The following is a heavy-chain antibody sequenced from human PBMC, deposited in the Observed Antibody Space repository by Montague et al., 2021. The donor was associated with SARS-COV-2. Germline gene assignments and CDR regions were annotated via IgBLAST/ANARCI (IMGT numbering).Heavy chain of an antibody. Sequence: SLRLSCAASGFTFDDYGMSWVRQVPGKGLEWVSGISRSGDRTAYGDSVKGRFTISRDNAKNSLYLQMNSLRLEDTAFYHCSRDEGMIRGVVDFWDQGILVSVSS. D-gene: IGHD3-10*01. CDR1: GFTFDDYG. J-gene: IGHJ4*02. V-gene: IGHV3-20*01. CDR3: SRDEGMIRGVVDF. CDR2: ISRSGDRT.